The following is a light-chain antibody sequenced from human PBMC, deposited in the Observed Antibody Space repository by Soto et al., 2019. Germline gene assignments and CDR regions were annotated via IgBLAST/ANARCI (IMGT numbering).Light chain of an antibody. CDR1: SSNIGAGYN. CDR3: QSYDTSLSGFYV. V-gene: IGLV1-40*01. CDR2: DNN. Sequence: QSVLTQPPSVSGAPGQRVSISCTGCSSNIGAGYNVHWYQQLPGTAPKLLIYDNNNRPSGVPDRFSGSKSGTSASLAITGLQAEDEADYYCQSYDTSLSGFYVFGTGTKVTVL. J-gene: IGLJ1*01.